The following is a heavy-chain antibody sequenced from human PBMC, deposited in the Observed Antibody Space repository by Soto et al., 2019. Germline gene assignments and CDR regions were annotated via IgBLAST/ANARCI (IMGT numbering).Heavy chain of an antibody. D-gene: IGHD3-22*01. J-gene: IGHJ4*02. CDR3: ARRGYYYDSSGYYYADY. Sequence: GSVKLSCKASVYTFTSYGIICVRQSPGGWVEWMGCISAYNGNTNYAQKLQGRVTMTTDTSTSTAYMELRSLRSDDTAVYYGARRGYYYDSSGYYYADYWGQGTLVTVSS. V-gene: IGHV1-18*04. CDR2: ISAYNGNT. CDR1: VYTFTSYG.